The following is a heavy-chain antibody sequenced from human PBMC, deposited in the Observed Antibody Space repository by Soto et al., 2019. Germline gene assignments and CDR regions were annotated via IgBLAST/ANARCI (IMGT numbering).Heavy chain of an antibody. Sequence: SESLSLTCAVCGRAIRISNWWSWLRQPPGHGLDGIGVIYHSGSTTYNPSLKRRVTISVDKSKNQFSLKLSSVTAADTAVYYCARAGRGYCSGGSCYSGLHGMDVWGQGTTVTVSS. V-gene: IGHV4-4*02. CDR1: GRAIRISNW. CDR2: IYHSGST. J-gene: IGHJ6*02. CDR3: ARAGRGYCSGGSCYSGLHGMDV. D-gene: IGHD2-15*01.